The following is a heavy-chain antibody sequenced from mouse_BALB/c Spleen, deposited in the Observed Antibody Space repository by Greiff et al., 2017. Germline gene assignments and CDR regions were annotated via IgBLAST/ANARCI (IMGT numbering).Heavy chain of an antibody. D-gene: IGHD2-10*02. Sequence: DVMLVESGGGLVKPGGSLKLSCAASGFTFSSYAMSWVRQTPEKRLEWVASISSGGSTYYPDSVKGRFTISRDNARNILYLQMSSMRSEDTAMYYCARGKKYGNYFSYWYFDVWGAGTTVTVSS. CDR1: GFTFSSYA. CDR2: ISSGGST. CDR3: ARGKKYGNYFSYWYFDV. J-gene: IGHJ1*01. V-gene: IGHV5-6-5*01.